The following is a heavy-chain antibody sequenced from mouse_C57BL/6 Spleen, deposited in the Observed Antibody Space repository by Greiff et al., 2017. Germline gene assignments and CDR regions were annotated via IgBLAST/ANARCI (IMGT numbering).Heavy chain of an antibody. Sequence: VQLKESGPVLVKPGASVKMSCKASGYTFTDYYMNWVKQSHGKSLEWIGVINPYNGGTSYNQKFKGKATLTVVKSSSTAYMELNSLTSEDSAVYYCARHYGSSYGDYWGQGTTLTVSS. D-gene: IGHD1-1*01. J-gene: IGHJ2*01. V-gene: IGHV1-19*01. CDR2: INPYNGGT. CDR1: GYTFTDYY. CDR3: ARHYGSSYGDY.